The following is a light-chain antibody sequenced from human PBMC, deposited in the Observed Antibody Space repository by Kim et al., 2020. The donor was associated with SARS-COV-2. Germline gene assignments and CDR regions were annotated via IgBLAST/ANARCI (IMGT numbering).Light chain of an antibody. J-gene: IGKJ1*01. Sequence: DIQMTQSPSTLSASVGDRVTITCRASQSISSWLAWYQQKPGKAPKLLIYKTYILESGVPSRFSGSGSGTEFTFTISSLQPDDFATYYCQQYNSYPWTFGQGTKVDIK. CDR1: QSISSW. CDR2: KTY. V-gene: IGKV1-5*03. CDR3: QQYNSYPWT.